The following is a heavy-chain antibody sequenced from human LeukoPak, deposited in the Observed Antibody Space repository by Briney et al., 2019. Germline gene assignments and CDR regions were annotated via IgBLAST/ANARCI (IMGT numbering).Heavy chain of an antibody. CDR2: ISSSGYTI. Sequence: GGSLRLSCAASGFTFSNFAMTWVRQAPGKGLEWVSYISSSGYTIYYADSAKGRFTISRDNAKNSLYLQMNSLRDEDTAVYYCAIDAWELPLDAFDIWGQGTMVTVSS. CDR3: AIDAWELPLDAFDI. D-gene: IGHD1-26*01. J-gene: IGHJ3*02. V-gene: IGHV3-48*02. CDR1: GFTFSNFA.